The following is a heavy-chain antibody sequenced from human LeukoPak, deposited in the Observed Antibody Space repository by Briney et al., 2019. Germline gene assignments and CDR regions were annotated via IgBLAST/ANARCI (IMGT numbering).Heavy chain of an antibody. CDR2: INPSGGST. CDR1: GYTFTSYY. V-gene: IGHV1-46*03. D-gene: IGHD2-21*01. J-gene: IGHJ4*02. Sequence: ASVKVSCKASGYTFTSYYMHWVRQAPGQGLEWMGIINPSGGSTSYAQKFQGRVTMTRDTSTSTVYMELSSLRSGDTAVYYCARAPAYCGGDCYPDYWGQGTLVTVSS. CDR3: ARAPAYCGGDCYPDY.